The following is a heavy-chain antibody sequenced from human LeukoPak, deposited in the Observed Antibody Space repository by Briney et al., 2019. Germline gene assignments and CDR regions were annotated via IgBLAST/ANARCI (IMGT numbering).Heavy chain of an antibody. J-gene: IGHJ5*02. CDR2: ISCDGSNK. Sequence: GGSLRLSCAASGFTFSSYAVHWVRQAPGKGLEWVAVISCDGSNKYYADSVKGRFTISRDNSKNTLYLQMNSLRAEDTAVYYCARNGIYQLHWVWFDPWGQGTLVTVSS. V-gene: IGHV3-30-3*01. D-gene: IGHD2-2*01. CDR3: ARNGIYQLHWVWFDP. CDR1: GFTFSSYA.